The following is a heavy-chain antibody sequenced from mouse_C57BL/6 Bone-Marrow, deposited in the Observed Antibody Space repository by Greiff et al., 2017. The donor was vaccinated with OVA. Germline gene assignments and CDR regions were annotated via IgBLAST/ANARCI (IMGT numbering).Heavy chain of an antibody. V-gene: IGHV1-59*01. CDR1: GYTFTSYW. Sequence: VQLQQPGAELVRPGTSVKLSCKASGYTFTSYWMHWVKQRPGQGLEWIGVIDPSDSYTHYKQKFKGKATLTVDTASSTAYMQLSSLTSEDAAVYYCARPYYYGSSWGFAYWGQGTLVTVSA. CDR2: IDPSDSYT. CDR3: ARPYYYGSSWGFAY. D-gene: IGHD1-1*01. J-gene: IGHJ3*01.